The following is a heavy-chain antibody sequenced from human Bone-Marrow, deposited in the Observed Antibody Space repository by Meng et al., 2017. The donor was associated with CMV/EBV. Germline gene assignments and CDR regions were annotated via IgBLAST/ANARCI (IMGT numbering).Heavy chain of an antibody. CDR1: GYTFTGYY. CDR2: INPNSGGT. CDR3: ASGYCSSTSCYRAPGYYYYGMDV. Sequence: ASVKVSCKASGYTFTGYYMHWVRQAPGQGLEWMGWINPNSGGTNYAQKFQGRVTMTRDTSISTAYMELSRLRSDDTAVYYCASGYCSSTSCYRAPGYYYYGMDVWGRGTTVTVSS. D-gene: IGHD2-2*01. J-gene: IGHJ6*02. V-gene: IGHV1-2*02.